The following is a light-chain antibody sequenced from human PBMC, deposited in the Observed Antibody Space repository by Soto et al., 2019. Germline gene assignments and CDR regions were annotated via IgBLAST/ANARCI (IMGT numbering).Light chain of an antibody. CDR2: ENI. J-gene: IGLJ1*01. V-gene: IGLV1-51*02. CDR1: SSNIGNNY. Sequence: QSVLTQPPSVSAAPGQKVTISCSGSSSNIGNNYVSWYQQLPGTAPKLLIYENIKRPSGIPDRFSGSKSGTSATLGITGLQTGNDADYYCVTCDNSLSACVLGAGTKVTVL. CDR3: VTCDNSLSACV.